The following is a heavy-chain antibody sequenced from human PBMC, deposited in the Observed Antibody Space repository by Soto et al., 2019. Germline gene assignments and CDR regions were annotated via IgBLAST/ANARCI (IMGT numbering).Heavy chain of an antibody. CDR3: AREGLYYYYGMDV. CDR2: IYYSGGT. CDR1: GGSISSYS. J-gene: IGHJ6*02. Sequence: QVQLQESGPGLVKPSETLSLTCTVTGGSISSYSWSWIRQPPGKGLEWIGHIYYSGGTKYNPSLKSRVTISVDTSKNQFSLKLKSVTAADTAVYYCAREGLYYYYGMDVWGQGTTVTVPS. D-gene: IGHD3-10*01. V-gene: IGHV4-59*01.